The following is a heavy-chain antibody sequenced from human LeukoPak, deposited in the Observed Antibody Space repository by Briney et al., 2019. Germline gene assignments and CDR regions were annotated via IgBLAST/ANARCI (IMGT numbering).Heavy chain of an antibody. Sequence: GASVKVSCKASGYTFTSYYMHWVRQAPGQGLEWMGIINPSGGSTSYTQKFQGRVTMTRDTSTSTVYMELSSLRSEDTAVYYCARGCGSGYLIGYYFDYWGQGTLVTVSS. V-gene: IGHV1-46*01. CDR3: ARGCGSGYLIGYYFDY. CDR2: INPSGGST. J-gene: IGHJ4*02. D-gene: IGHD3-22*01. CDR1: GYTFTSYY.